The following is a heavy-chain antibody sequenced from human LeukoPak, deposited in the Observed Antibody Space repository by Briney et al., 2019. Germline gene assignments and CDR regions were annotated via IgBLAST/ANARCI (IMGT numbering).Heavy chain of an antibody. V-gene: IGHV3-7*03. CDR2: IKQDGSER. CDR1: GFTFSSFW. D-gene: IGHD5-18*01. CDR3: ARGGTRGYSPVDY. Sequence: GGSLRLSCAASGFTFSSFWMNWVRQAPGKGLEWVANIKQDGSERNYVDSVKGRSTISRDNAKNSLFLQMNSLRVEDTAVYYCARGGTRGYSPVDYWGQGILVTVSS. J-gene: IGHJ4*02.